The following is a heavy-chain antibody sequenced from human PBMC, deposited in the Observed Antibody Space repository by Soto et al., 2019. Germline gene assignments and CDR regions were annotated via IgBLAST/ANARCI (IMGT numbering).Heavy chain of an antibody. CDR1: GGSISSGGYY. V-gene: IGHV4-31*03. CDR3: ARVTTVATIHVDY. Sequence: QVQLQESGPGLVKPSQTLSLTCTFSGGSISSGGYYWSWIRQHPGKGLEWIGYIYYSGSTYYNPSLTSRVTISVDTSKNQFSLKLSSVTAADTAVYYCARVTTVATIHVDYWGQGTLVTVSS. D-gene: IGHD5-12*01. J-gene: IGHJ4*02. CDR2: IYYSGST.